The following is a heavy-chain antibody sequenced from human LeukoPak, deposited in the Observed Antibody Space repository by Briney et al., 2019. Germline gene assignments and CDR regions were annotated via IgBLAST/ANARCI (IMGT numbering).Heavy chain of an antibody. V-gene: IGHV1-2*02. J-gene: IGHJ4*02. D-gene: IGHD3-10*01. Sequence: ASVKVSCKXSGYLFTGYYLHWVRQAPGQGLEWMGLINPNSGGTTYAQKFQGRVTMTRDTSISTAYMELSRLTSDDTAVYYCARDSRVTNGDYWGQGALVTVSS. CDR1: GYLFTGYY. CDR3: ARDSRVTNGDY. CDR2: INPNSGGT.